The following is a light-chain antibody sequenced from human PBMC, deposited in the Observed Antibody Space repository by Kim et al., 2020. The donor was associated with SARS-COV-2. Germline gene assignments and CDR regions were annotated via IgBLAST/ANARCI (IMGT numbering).Light chain of an antibody. CDR1: SSDFGGHDF. CDR2: DVV. CDR3: SSYTSISTWV. J-gene: IGLJ3*02. Sequence: QSALTQSASVSGSRGQSVTISCTGTSSDFGGHDFVCWYQHHPGKAPKLIIYDVVKRPSGVSDRFFGSKSGNTASLTISGLQAEDEADYYCSSYTSISTWVFGGGTKVTVL. V-gene: IGLV2-14*03.